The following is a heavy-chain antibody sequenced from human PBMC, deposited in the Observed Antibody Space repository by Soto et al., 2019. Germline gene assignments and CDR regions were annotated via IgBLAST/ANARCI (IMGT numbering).Heavy chain of an antibody. J-gene: IGHJ4*02. CDR1: GFTFSSYA. CDR3: ARKNINNGVSDS. Sequence: EVQLLESGGGLVQPGGSLRLSCAASGFTFSSYAMTWVRQAPGKGLEWVSGLYGSGDITFYADSVRGRFTVSRDNSKNTLSLQMNSLRAEDTAVYYFARKNINNGVSDSWGQGTLVTVSS. V-gene: IGHV3-23*01. D-gene: IGHD2-15*01. CDR2: LYGSGDIT.